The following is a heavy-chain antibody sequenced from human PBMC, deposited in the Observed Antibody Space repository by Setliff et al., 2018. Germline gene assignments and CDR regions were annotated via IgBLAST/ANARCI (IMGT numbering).Heavy chain of an antibody. D-gene: IGHD4-17*01. CDR1: GNTFTGYY. J-gene: IGHJ4*02. CDR2: INPNSGDT. Sequence: GASVKVSCKASGNTFTGYYIHWLRQAPGQGLEWMGCINPNSGDTTFAQKFQGRVTITRDTSNSTDYVDLSRLTSDDTAVYYCAREVLSTVVAWDYWGQGTLVTVSS. V-gene: IGHV1-2*02. CDR3: AREVLSTVVAWDY.